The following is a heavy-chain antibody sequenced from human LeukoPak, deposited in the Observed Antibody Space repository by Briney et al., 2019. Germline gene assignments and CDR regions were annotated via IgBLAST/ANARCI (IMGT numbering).Heavy chain of an antibody. V-gene: IGHV4-39*07. J-gene: IGHJ6*03. D-gene: IGHD3-22*01. CDR2: IYYSGST. CDR3: ARDRSDSSGYYYEHYYYYMDV. CDR1: GGSISSSSYY. Sequence: SETLSLTCTVSGGSISSSSYYWDWIRQPPGKGLEWIGSIYYSGSTYYNPSLKSRVTISVDRSKNQFSLKLSSVTAADTAVYYCARDRSDSSGYYYEHYYYYMDVWGKGTTVTVSS.